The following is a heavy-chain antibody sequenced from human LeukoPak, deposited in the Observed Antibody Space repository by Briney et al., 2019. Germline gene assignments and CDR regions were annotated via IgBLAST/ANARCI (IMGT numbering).Heavy chain of an antibody. V-gene: IGHV4-39*01. Sequence: LETLSLTCTVSGGSISSSSYYWGWIRQPPGKGLEWIGSIYYSGSTYYNPSLKSRVTIYVDTSKNQFSLKMSSVTAADTAVYYCARILLWFGELGDTYYFDYWGQGTLVIVSS. CDR2: IYYSGST. CDR3: ARILLWFGELGDTYYFDY. J-gene: IGHJ4*02. CDR1: GGSISSSSYY. D-gene: IGHD3-10*01.